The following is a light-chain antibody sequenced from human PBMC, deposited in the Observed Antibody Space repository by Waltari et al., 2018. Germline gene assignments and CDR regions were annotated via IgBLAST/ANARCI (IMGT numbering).Light chain of an antibody. CDR3: QQCYSTPLT. Sequence: DIQLTQSPSSLSASVGDRVTITCRASQSISNYLNWYQQKPGKAPKVVISAASSLQSGVPSMFRGSGSGTAFTLTISSLQPEDFATYYCQQCYSTPLTFGGGTKVE. J-gene: IGKJ4*01. CDR1: QSISNY. V-gene: IGKV1-39*01. CDR2: AAS.